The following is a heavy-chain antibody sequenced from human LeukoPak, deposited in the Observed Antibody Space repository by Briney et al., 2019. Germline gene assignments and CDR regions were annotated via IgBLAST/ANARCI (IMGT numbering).Heavy chain of an antibody. CDR3: ARVYCSSTSCYAVDY. D-gene: IGHD2-2*01. Sequence: SWVRQAPGQGLEWMGWISVYNGNTNYTQKFQGRVTMTTDTSTSTAYMELRSLRSDDTAVYYCARVYCSSTSCYAVDYWGQGTLVTVSS. V-gene: IGHV1-18*01. CDR2: ISVYNGNT. J-gene: IGHJ4*02.